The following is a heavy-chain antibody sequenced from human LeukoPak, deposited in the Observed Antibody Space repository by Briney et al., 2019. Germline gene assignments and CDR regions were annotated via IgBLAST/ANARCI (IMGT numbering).Heavy chain of an antibody. D-gene: IGHD4-17*01. CDR1: GFTFSSYA. V-gene: IGHV3-23*01. CDR2: ISGSGGRT. Sequence: PGGSLRLSCAASGFTFSSYAMSWVRQAPGKGLEWVSGISGSGGRTYYADSVKGRFTISRDNSKNTLCLQMNSLRAEDTAVYYCAKESVWMYGEGYFQHWGQGTLVTVSS. CDR3: AKESVWMYGEGYFQH. J-gene: IGHJ1*01.